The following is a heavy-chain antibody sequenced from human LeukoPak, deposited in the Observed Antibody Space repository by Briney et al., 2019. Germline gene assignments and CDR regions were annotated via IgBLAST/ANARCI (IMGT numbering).Heavy chain of an antibody. V-gene: IGHV3-48*03. CDR2: ISSSGSTI. Sequence: GGSLRLSCAASGFTFSSYEMNWVRQAPGKGLEWVSYISSSGSTIYYADSVKGRFTISRDNAKNSLYLQMNSLRAEDTAVYYCARDRRDTAMVTNGNWFDPWGQGTLVTVSS. CDR3: ARDRRDTAMVTNGNWFDP. CDR1: GFTFSSYE. D-gene: IGHD5-18*01. J-gene: IGHJ5*02.